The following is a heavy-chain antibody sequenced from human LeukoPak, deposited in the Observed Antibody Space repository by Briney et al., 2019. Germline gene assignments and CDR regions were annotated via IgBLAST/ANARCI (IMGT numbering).Heavy chain of an antibody. V-gene: IGHV4-34*01. CDR2: IYYSGST. CDR3: ASISRLLLWFGELGY. CDR1: GGSFSGYY. D-gene: IGHD3-10*01. J-gene: IGHJ4*02. Sequence: PSETLSLTCAVYGGSFSGYYWSWIRQPPGKGLEWIGSIYYSGSTYYNPSLKSRVTISVDTSKNQFSLKLSSVTAADTAVYYCASISRLLLWFGELGYWGQGTLVTVSS.